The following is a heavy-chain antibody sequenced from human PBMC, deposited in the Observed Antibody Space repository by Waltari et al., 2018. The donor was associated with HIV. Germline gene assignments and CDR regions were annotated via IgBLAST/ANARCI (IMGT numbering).Heavy chain of an antibody. CDR3: ARMTSPYFIDY. D-gene: IGHD2-21*02. V-gene: IGHV3-74*01. CDR1: GFSFRTYW. Sequence: EVQLVESGGGLVRPGLSLRLSCAASGFSFRTYWMHWVRQVPGKGPVVVSRIDQDGSRISYADSVKGRFTISRDNARNILYLQMNSLRVEDTAVYYCARMTSPYFIDYWGLGTLVTVSS. CDR2: IDQDGSRI. J-gene: IGHJ4*02.